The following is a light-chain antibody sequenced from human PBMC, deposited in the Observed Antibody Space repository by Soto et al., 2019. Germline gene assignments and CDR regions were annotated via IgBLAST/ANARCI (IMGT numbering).Light chain of an antibody. J-gene: IGKJ3*01. CDR2: KAF. CDR1: QSISSW. V-gene: IGKV1-5*03. Sequence: DIQMTQSPSTLSASVGDRVTITCRASQSISSWMAWYQQKPGKAPKLLIYKAFSLESGIPSRFSGSGSRTKFTLTISSLQPDDFASYFCQLDDRYPPTFCPRTKVDIK. CDR3: QLDDRYPPT.